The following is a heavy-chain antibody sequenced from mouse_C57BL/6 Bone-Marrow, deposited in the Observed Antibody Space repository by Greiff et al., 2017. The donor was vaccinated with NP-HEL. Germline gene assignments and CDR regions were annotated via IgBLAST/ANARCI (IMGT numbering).Heavy chain of an antibody. J-gene: IGHJ3*01. V-gene: IGHV14-4*01. D-gene: IGHD1-1*01. CDR1: GFNIKDDY. Sequence: VHVKQSGAELVRPGASVKLSCTASGFNIKDDYMHWVKQRPEQGLEWIGWIDPENGDTEYASKFQGKATITADTSSNTAYLQLSSLTSEDTAVYYCTLLRGAYWGQGTLVTVSA. CDR3: TLLRGAY. CDR2: IDPENGDT.